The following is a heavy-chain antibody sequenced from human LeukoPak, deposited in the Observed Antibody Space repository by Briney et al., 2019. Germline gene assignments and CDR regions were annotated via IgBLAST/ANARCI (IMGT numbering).Heavy chain of an antibody. J-gene: IGHJ6*03. CDR1: GGSFSGYY. CDR3: ARGLRRRYDYMDV. Sequence: PSETLSLTCAVYGGSFSGYYWSWIRQPPGKGLEWIGEINHSGSTNYNPSLKSRVTISVDTSKNQFSLKLSSVTAADTAVYYCARGLRRRYDYMDVWGKGTTVTVSS. CDR2: INHSGST. V-gene: IGHV4-34*01.